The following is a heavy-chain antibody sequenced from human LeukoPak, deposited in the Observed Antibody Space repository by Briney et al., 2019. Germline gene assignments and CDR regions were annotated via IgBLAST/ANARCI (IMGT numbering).Heavy chain of an antibody. Sequence: PGGSLRLSCAASGFPYSSYEMLWVRQAPGKAGVWVANIKQDGSEKNYVDSVKGRFTISRDNDRNSLYLQMNSLRAEDTAVYYCARGGWYQLPWGQGTLVTISS. J-gene: IGHJ4*02. D-gene: IGHD2-2*01. CDR2: IKQDGSEK. V-gene: IGHV3-7*05. CDR1: GFPYSSYE. CDR3: ARGGWYQLP.